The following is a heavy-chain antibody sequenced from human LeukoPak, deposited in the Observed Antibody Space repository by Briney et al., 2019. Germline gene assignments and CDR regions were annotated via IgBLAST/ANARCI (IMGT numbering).Heavy chain of an antibody. CDR2: INHRGNT. V-gene: IGHV4-34*01. Sequence: SETLSLTCAVYGGSFSGNFWSWVRQPPGKGPEWLGEINHRGNTNYNPSLKSRVTISVDTSKNQFSLKLRSVTAAATDVYYCARVPESVGINYFDSWGQGTQVTVSS. D-gene: IGHD1-26*01. CDR1: GGSFSGNF. J-gene: IGHJ4*02. CDR3: ARVPESVGINYFDS.